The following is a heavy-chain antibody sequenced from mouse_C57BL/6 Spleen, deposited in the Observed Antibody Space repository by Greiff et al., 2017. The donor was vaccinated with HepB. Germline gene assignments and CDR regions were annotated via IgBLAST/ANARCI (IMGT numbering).Heavy chain of an antibody. CDR1: GYAFSSYW. V-gene: IGHV1-80*01. CDR3: ARLFGYYYYFDY. CDR2: IYPGDGDT. D-gene: IGHD2-3*01. J-gene: IGHJ2*01. Sequence: VKLQESGAELVKPGASVKISCKASGYAFSSYWMNWVKQRPGKGLEWIGQIYPGDGDTNYNGKFKGKATLTADKSSSTAYMQLSSLTSEDSAVYFCARLFGYYYYFDYWGQGTTLTVSS.